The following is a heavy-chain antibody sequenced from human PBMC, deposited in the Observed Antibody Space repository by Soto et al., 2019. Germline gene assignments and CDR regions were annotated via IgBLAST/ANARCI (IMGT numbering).Heavy chain of an antibody. Sequence: EVQLVESGGGLVQPGGSLRLSCAASGFNFSRYWINWVRQAPGKGLEWVATMKRDRTETYYAVSVKGRFTISRDNSKNSLYLQMNSLTAEDTAVYYCARDWDTYGYGGFDYWGQGTLVTVSS. CDR3: ARDWDTYGYGGFDY. CDR1: GFNFSRYW. CDR2: MKRDRTET. J-gene: IGHJ4*02. D-gene: IGHD5-18*01. V-gene: IGHV3-7*03.